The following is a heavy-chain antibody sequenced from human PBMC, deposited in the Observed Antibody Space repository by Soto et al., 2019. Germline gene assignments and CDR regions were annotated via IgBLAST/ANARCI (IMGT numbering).Heavy chain of an antibody. CDR3: ARDPAGYYYDSSGYQGHGMDV. CDR2: ISAYNGNT. J-gene: IGHJ6*02. D-gene: IGHD3-22*01. Sequence: ASGKVPCKASGHTFTSYGISWVRQAPGQGLEWMGWISAYNGNTNYAQKLQGRVTMTTDTSTSTAYMELRSLRSDDTAVYYCARDPAGYYYDSSGYQGHGMDVWGQGTTVTVS. CDR1: GHTFTSYG. V-gene: IGHV1-18*01.